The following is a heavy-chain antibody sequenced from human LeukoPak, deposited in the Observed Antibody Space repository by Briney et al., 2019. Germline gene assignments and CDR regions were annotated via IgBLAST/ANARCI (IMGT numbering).Heavy chain of an antibody. V-gene: IGHV1-2*02. D-gene: IGHD3-22*01. CDR2: ISPNSGGT. J-gene: IGHJ4*02. CDR3: ARDGNYYDSTNPDY. Sequence: ASVKVSCKASGYTFTGQHVHWVRQAPGQGLEWMGWISPNSGGTNYAQKFQGRVTMTRDTSISTAYMELSRLRSDDTAVYYCARDGNYYDSTNPDYWGQGTLVTVSS. CDR1: GYTFTGQH.